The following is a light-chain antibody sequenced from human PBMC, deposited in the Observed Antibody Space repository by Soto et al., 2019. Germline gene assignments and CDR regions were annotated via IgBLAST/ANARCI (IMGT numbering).Light chain of an antibody. Sequence: ENVLPQSPSPLSLSPGERSTLSCMASQSVSSSYLGWYQQKPGQAPRLLIYDASNRATGVPARFSGSGSGTDFTLTISSLEPEDFAVYYCQQRSDWQVITFGPGTKVDIK. CDR1: QSVSSSY. CDR2: DAS. J-gene: IGKJ3*01. CDR3: QQRSDWQVIT. V-gene: IGKV3D-20*02.